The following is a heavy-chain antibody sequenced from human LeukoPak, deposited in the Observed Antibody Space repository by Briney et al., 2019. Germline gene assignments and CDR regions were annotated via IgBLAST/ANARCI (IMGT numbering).Heavy chain of an antibody. CDR2: IYYSGST. J-gene: IGHJ1*01. D-gene: IGHD6-19*01. Sequence: KPSETLSLTCTVSGGSISSGGYYWSWIRQHPGKGLEWIGYIYYSGSTCYNPSLKSRVTISVDTSKNQFSLKLSSVTAADTAVYYCVSGSSGWLYFQHWGQGTLVTVSS. CDR1: GGSISSGGYY. V-gene: IGHV4-31*03. CDR3: VSGSSGWLYFQH.